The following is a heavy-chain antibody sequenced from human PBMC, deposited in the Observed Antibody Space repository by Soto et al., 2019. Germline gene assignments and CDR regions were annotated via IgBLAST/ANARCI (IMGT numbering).Heavy chain of an antibody. CDR1: GFTFSSYW. D-gene: IGHD5-18*01. CDR3: AKALSGYTYGPFDY. J-gene: IGHJ4*02. CDR2: INWNSGSI. V-gene: IGHV3-74*01. Sequence: GGSLRLSCAASGFTFSSYWMHWVRQGPGKGLVWVSGINWNSGSIGYADSVKGRFTISRDKAKNSLYLQMNSLRTEDTALYYCAKALSGYTYGPFDYWGQGTLVTVSS.